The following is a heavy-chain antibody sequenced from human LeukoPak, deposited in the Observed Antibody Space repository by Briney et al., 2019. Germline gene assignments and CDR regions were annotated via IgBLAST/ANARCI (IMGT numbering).Heavy chain of an antibody. CDR3: AIVASRVSLEY. D-gene: IGHD5-12*01. Sequence: SETLSLTCAVFGYSISSGYYWGWIRQPPGKGLEWIGNIYHSGSTYYNPSLQSRVTISVDTSKNQFSLKLSAVTAADTAVYFCAIVASRVSLEYWGQGKLVTVSS. CDR1: GYSISSGYY. J-gene: IGHJ4*02. CDR2: IYHSGST. V-gene: IGHV4-38-2*01.